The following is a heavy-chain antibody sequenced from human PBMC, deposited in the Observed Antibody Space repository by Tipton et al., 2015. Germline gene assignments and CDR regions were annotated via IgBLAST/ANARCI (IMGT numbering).Heavy chain of an antibody. J-gene: IGHJ5*02. V-gene: IGHV1-18*01. CDR1: GYTFTGYG. D-gene: IGHD3-3*01. CDR3: AKAHQLVDFWIDP. CDR2: ISAYNGHK. Sequence: QSGAEVKNPGASVKVSCKASGYTFTGYGIAWVRQAPGQGLEWMGWISAYNGHKVYAQKVQDRVTMTTDSSTSTAYMELRSLQSDDTAIYYCAKAHQLVDFWIDPWGQGTLVTVSS.